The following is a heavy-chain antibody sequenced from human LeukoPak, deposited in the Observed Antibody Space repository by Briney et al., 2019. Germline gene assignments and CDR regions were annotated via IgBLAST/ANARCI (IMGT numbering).Heavy chain of an antibody. CDR1: GYTFTGYY. V-gene: IGHV1-2*04. CDR3: ARGPPVAGTAYYYGMDV. Sequence: ASVKVSCKASGYTFTGYYMHWVRQAPGQGLEWMGWINPNSGGTNYAQKFQGWVTMTRDTSISTAYMELSRLRSDDTAVYYCARGPPVAGTAYYYGMDVWGQGTTVTVSS. J-gene: IGHJ6*02. CDR2: INPNSGGT. D-gene: IGHD6-19*01.